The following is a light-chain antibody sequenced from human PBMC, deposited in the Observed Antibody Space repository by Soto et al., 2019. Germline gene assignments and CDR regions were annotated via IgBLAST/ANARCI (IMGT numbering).Light chain of an antibody. CDR2: EVT. CDR3: SSHTRVNTRV. Sequence: QSALTQPASVSGSPGQSIAISCTGTSSDVGSYDYVSWYQQHPDKAPKLMIYEVTQRPSGVFNRFSVYKSGNTASLSISGLQAEDESDYYCSSHTRVNTRVFGTGTKLTVL. V-gene: IGLV2-14*01. J-gene: IGLJ1*01. CDR1: SSDVGSYDY.